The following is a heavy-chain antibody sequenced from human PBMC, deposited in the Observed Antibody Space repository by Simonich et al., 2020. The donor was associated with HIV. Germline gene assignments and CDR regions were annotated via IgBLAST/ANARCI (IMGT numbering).Heavy chain of an antibody. Sequence: EVQLVQSGAEVKKPGATVKISCKVSGNTFPDYYIHWVQQAPGEGLERMGLVEPEDGETIYAEKVQGRVTITADTSTDTAYMELISLRSEDTAVYYCATVFEYSSSDGNWFDPWGQGTLVTVSS. J-gene: IGHJ5*02. CDR3: ATVFEYSSSDGNWFDP. CDR1: GNTFPDYY. CDR2: VEPEDGET. V-gene: IGHV1-69-2*01. D-gene: IGHD6-6*01.